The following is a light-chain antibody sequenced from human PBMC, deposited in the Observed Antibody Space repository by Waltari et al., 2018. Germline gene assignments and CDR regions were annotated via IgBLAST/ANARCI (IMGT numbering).Light chain of an antibody. Sequence: QSALTQPPSASGSLGQSITISCTGISTAVEGYDPVFWYQQHPGKAPKLLIYEVTKRPSGVPDSFSGSKSDNTASLAVSGLQAEDEADYYCSSYAGGSSLMFGGGTKLTVL. V-gene: IGLV2-8*01. J-gene: IGLJ3*02. CDR2: EVT. CDR3: SSYAGGSSLM. CDR1: STAVEGYDP.